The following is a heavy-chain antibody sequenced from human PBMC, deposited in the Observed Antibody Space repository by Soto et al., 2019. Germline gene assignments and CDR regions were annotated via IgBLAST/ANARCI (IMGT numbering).Heavy chain of an antibody. D-gene: IGHD3-3*01. CDR2: ISAYNGNT. CDR3: ARDDDDFWSGYYRASGYFDY. CDR1: GYTFTSYG. J-gene: IGHJ4*02. Sequence: ASVKVSCKASGYTFTSYGISWARQAPGQGLEWMGWISAYNGNTNYAQKLQGRVTMTTGTSTSTAYMELRSLRSDDTAVYYCARDDDDFWSGYYRASGYFDYWGQGTLVTVSS. V-gene: IGHV1-18*01.